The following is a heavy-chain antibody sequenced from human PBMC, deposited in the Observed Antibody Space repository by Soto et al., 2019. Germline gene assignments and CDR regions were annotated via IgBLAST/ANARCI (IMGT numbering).Heavy chain of an antibody. CDR1: GGSVNGYY. D-gene: IGHD1-26*01. J-gene: IGHJ1*01. V-gene: IGHV4-34*01. CDR2: INHTGGT. Sequence: ETLSLTCAVYGGSVNGYYWNWIRQPPGKGLEWIGEINHTGGTHYNPSLKSRVTMSVDTSKNQFSLRLSSLTAADTAVYFCARLAYSGYLQTWGQGSLVTVSS. CDR3: ARLAYSGYLQT.